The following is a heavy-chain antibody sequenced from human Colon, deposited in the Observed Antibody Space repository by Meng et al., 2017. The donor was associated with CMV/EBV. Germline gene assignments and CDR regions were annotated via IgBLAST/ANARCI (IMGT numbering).Heavy chain of an antibody. Sequence: CSVSGDSSGSYYWSWIRQPPGKGLEWIGYVSYTGSVTYNPSLESRVTISVAASETQFSLNLRSVTAADSAVYYCARAQNVIPELFDSWGQGTLVTVSS. CDR3: ARAQNVIPELFDS. J-gene: IGHJ4*02. CDR1: GDSSGSYY. V-gene: IGHV4-59*01. D-gene: IGHD2/OR15-2a*01. CDR2: VSYTGSV.